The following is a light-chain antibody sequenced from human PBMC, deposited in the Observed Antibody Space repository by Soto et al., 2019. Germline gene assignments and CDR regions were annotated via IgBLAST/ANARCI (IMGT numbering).Light chain of an antibody. CDR1: SGHNSYA. CDR3: QTWSTDTRV. V-gene: IGLV4-69*01. Sequence: QYVLTQPPSASASLGASVKLTCTLSSGHNSYAIAWHQQQPEKGPRYLMKLNSDGSHSKGDGIPDRFSGSSSGAERYLTISSLQSEDEADYYCQTWSTDTRVFGGGTKLTVL. J-gene: IGLJ3*02. CDR2: LNSDGSH.